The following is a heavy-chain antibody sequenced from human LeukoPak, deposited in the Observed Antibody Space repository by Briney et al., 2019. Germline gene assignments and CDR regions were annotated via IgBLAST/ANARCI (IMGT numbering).Heavy chain of an antibody. Sequence: PGGSLRLSCTASGFTFGGYAMSWVRQAPGKGLEWVGFIRSKAYGGTTEYAASVKGRFTISRDDSKSIAYLQMNSLKTEDTAVYYCTRVAPNIVATITGLAFDYWGQGTLVTVSS. J-gene: IGHJ4*02. D-gene: IGHD5-12*01. V-gene: IGHV3-49*04. CDR2: IRSKAYGGTT. CDR1: GFTFGGYA. CDR3: TRVAPNIVATITGLAFDY.